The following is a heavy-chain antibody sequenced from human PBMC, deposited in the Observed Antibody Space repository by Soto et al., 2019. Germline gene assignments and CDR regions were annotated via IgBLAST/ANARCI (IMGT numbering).Heavy chain of an antibody. CDR3: ARDQDYAFDI. V-gene: IGHV3-48*02. Sequence: EVQLVESGGGLVQPGGSLRLSCAASGFTFSSYSMNWVRQAPGKGLEWVSYITSSSSTISYADSVKGRFTISRDNAKNSLYLKMNSLRDEDTAVYYCARDQDYAFDIWGQGTMVTVSS. CDR2: ITSSSSTI. CDR1: GFTFSSYS. J-gene: IGHJ3*02.